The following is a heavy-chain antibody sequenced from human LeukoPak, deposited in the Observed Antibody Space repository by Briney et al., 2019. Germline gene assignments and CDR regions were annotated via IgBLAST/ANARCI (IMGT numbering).Heavy chain of an antibody. J-gene: IGHJ4*02. Sequence: GGSLRLSCTASGFTFGDYAMTWVRQAPGKGLEWVGFIRSKSYGGTIQYAASVKGRFTISRDDSKSSAYLQMNSLKTEDTAVYYCIRGRMHLDCWGQGTLVTVSS. CDR3: IRGRMHLDC. V-gene: IGHV3-49*04. CDR2: IRSKSYGGTI. D-gene: IGHD2-8*01. CDR1: GFTFGDYA.